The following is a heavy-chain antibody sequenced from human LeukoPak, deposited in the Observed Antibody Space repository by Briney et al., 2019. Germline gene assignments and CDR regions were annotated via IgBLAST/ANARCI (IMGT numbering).Heavy chain of an antibody. V-gene: IGHV1-69*05. CDR2: IIPIFGTA. J-gene: IGHJ6*03. D-gene: IGHD6-13*01. Sequence: GASVKVSCKASGYTFTNYGISWVRQAPGQGLEWMGRIIPIFGTANYAQKFQGRVTITTDESTSTAYMELSSLRSEDTAVYYCAREDRGYSSSWHGAGDYYYYYMDVWGKGTTVTVSS. CDR3: AREDRGYSSSWHGAGDYYYYYMDV. CDR1: GYTFTNYG.